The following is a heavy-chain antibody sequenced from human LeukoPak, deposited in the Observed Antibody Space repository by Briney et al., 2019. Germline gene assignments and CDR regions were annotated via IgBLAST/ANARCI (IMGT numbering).Heavy chain of an antibody. V-gene: IGHV1-69*13. CDR1: GGTFSSYA. CDR2: VIPIFGTA. J-gene: IGHJ5*02. D-gene: IGHD6-13*01. CDR3: AGGGVGQQLVFWFDP. Sequence: VASVKVSCKASGGTFSSYAISWVRQAPGQGLEWMGGVIPIFGTANYAQKFQGRVTITADESTSTAYMELSSLRSEDTAVYYCAGGGVGQQLVFWFDPWGQGTLVTVSS.